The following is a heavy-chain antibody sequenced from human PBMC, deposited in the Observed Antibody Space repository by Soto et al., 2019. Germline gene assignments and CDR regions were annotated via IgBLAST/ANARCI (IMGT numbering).Heavy chain of an antibody. Sequence: QVQLVQSGAEVKKPGASVKVSCKASGYTFTSYYMHWVRQAPGQGLEWMGIINPSGGSTSYAQKFQGRVTMTRDTSTSTVYMELSSLRSEDTAVYYCAGGGSTQNSYYYYGMDVWGQGTTVTVSS. V-gene: IGHV1-46*01. J-gene: IGHJ6*02. CDR2: INPSGGST. CDR1: GYTFTSYY. CDR3: AGGGSTQNSYYYYGMDV. D-gene: IGHD1-7*01.